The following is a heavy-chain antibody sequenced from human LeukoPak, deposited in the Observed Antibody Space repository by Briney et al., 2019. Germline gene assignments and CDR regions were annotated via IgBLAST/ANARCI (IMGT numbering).Heavy chain of an antibody. CDR1: GYTFTYHG. V-gene: IGHV1-18*01. Sequence: ASVKVSCKASGYTFTYHGFSWVRQAPGQGVEWMGWISSYNGNTNYLEKFQGRLTMTTDTSTSTTYMELRSLTSDDTAVYYCARDRASAGTGGAYWGQGSLVTVSS. CDR2: ISSYNGNT. CDR3: ARDRASAGTGGAY. D-gene: IGHD6-13*01. J-gene: IGHJ4*02.